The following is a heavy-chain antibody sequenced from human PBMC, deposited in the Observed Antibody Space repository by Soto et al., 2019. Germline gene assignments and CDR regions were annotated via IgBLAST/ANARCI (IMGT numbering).Heavy chain of an antibody. D-gene: IGHD2-21*02. J-gene: IGHJ4*02. CDR1: GFAFSNCA. Sequence: EVQLLESGGGLVQPGGSLRLSCAASGFAFSNCAMSWVRQAPGKGLEWVSTIKTSGDTTFYADPVKGRVTTSRGDSKNTLDLTMNRLRAEDTAAYYCTKDVTGDIGADFWGQGTPVTVSS. CDR3: TKDVTGDIGADF. V-gene: IGHV3-23*05. CDR2: IKTSGDTT.